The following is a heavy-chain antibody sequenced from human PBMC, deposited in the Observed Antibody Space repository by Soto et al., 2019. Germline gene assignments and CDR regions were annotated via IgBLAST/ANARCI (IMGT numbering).Heavy chain of an antibody. J-gene: IGHJ4*02. Sequence: EVQLLESGGGLVQPGGSPRLSCAASGFTFSNFAMSWVRQAPGKGLEWVSAISGGATSTYYADIVKGRFTISRDNSKNTLSLQMNGLRVEDTALYYCAKGPTLVFPQLGNWGPGTLVTVST. V-gene: IGHV3-23*01. CDR2: ISGGATST. CDR3: AKGPTLVFPQLGN. D-gene: IGHD2-2*01. CDR1: GFTFSNFA.